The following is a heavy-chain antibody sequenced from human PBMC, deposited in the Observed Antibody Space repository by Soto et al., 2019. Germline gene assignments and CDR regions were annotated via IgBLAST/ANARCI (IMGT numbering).Heavy chain of an antibody. CDR3: ARTLGSSSSGWFDP. V-gene: IGHV1-18*01. CDR2: ISVYNGNT. D-gene: IGHD6-6*01. CDR1: GYTFTSYG. J-gene: IGHJ5*02. Sequence: ASVKVSCKASGYTFTSYGISWVRQAPGQGLEWMGWISVYNGNTNYAQKVQGRVTMTTDTSTTTAYMELRSLRSDDTAVYYCARTLGSSSSGWFDPWGQGTLVTVSS.